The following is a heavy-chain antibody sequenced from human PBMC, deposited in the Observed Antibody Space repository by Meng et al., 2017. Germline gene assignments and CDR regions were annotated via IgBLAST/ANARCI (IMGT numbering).Heavy chain of an antibody. J-gene: IGHJ4*02. Sequence: QVQLVQSGSELRKPGASVKVSCKASGCTLTSYAINWLRQAPGQGLQWMGWIDTKTGNPTYVPGFTGRLVFSLDTSVSTAYLQISGLKADDTAVYYCTRDGYSDCSRTSCFDSWGQGTLVTVSS. CDR2: IDTKTGNP. CDR1: GCTLTSYA. CDR3: TRDGYSDCSRTSCFDS. D-gene: IGHD2-2*01. V-gene: IGHV7-4-1*02.